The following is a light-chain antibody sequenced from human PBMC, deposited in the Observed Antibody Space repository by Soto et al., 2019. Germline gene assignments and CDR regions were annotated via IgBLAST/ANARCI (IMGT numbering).Light chain of an antibody. J-gene: IGLJ2*01. V-gene: IGLV1-40*01. CDR1: SSNIGAGYD. CDR3: QSYDSSLSGSK. Sequence: QAVLTQPPSVSVAPGQSGTISCTGSSSNIGAGYDVHWYQQLPGTAPKLLIYGNSNRPSGVPDRFSGSKSGTSASLAITGLQDEDEADYYCQSYDSSLSGSKFGGGTKVNVL. CDR2: GNS.